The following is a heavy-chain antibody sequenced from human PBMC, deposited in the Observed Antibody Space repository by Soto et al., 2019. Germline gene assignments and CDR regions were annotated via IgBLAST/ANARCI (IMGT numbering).Heavy chain of an antibody. CDR2: VSLTGDRT. V-gene: IGHV3-23*01. Sequence: GGSLRLSCVASRFSFSSYEMSWVRQAAGKGLEWVSRVSLTGDRTNYAGSVKGRFTVSRDNFKNTLYLEMDSLRPEDTAIYYCARGGGYCTPTSCAIDSWGRG. CDR3: ARGGGYCTPTSCAIDS. J-gene: IGHJ4*02. D-gene: IGHD2-8*01. CDR1: RFSFSSYE.